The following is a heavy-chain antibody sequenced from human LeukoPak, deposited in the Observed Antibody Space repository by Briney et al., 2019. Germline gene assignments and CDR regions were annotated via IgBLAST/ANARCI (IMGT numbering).Heavy chain of an antibody. CDR3: ARHGSGNYYASFDY. D-gene: IGHD1-26*01. CDR2: IYPGDSDT. V-gene: IGHV5-51*01. Sequence: GASRKIFCKGSGSRFTSYWIGWVRPMPGKGLEWMGIIYPGDSDTRYSPSFRGQVTISADKSISTAYLQWSSLKASDTAMYYCARHGSGNYYASFDYWGEGTLVTVSS. CDR1: GSRFTSYW. J-gene: IGHJ4*02.